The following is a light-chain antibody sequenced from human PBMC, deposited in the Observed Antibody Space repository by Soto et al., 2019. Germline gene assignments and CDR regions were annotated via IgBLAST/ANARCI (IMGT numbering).Light chain of an antibody. CDR1: SSNIGSNT. Sequence: QSVLTQPPSASGTPGQRVTISCSGSSSNIGSNTVNWYQQLPGTAPKLLIYSNNQRPSGVPDRFSASSSRSGTSASLAIAGLRSDDEAYYFCAAWDDSLNGRVFGGGTKLTVL. CDR2: SNN. CDR3: AAWDDSLNGRV. V-gene: IGLV1-44*01. J-gene: IGLJ2*01.